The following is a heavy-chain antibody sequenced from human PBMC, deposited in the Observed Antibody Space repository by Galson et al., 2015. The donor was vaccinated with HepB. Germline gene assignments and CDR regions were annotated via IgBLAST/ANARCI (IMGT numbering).Heavy chain of an antibody. D-gene: IGHD2-21*01. CDR3: ARRGDVVAVRLNAFDI. CDR2: IYPGDSDA. V-gene: IGHV5-51*01. J-gene: IGHJ3*02. Sequence: QSGAEVKKPGESLKISCKGSGYSFTAYWIGWVRQMPGKGLEWMGIIYPGDSDARYSPSFQGQVTISADKSISTAYLQWSSLKASDTAMYYCARRGDVVAVRLNAFDIWGQGTMVTVSS. CDR1: GYSFTAYW.